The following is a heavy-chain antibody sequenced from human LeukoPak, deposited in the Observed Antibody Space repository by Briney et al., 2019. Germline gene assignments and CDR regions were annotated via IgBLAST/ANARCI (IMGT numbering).Heavy chain of an antibody. Sequence: GASLRHSCAASGFTFSSYAMSWVRQAPGKGLEWVSAISGSGGSTYYADSVKGRFTISRDNSKNTLYLRMNSLRAEDTAVYYCAKHLYYYDSSGSYDYWGQGTLVTVSS. CDR2: ISGSGGST. CDR1: GFTFSSYA. J-gene: IGHJ4*02. D-gene: IGHD3-22*01. V-gene: IGHV3-23*01. CDR3: AKHLYYYDSSGSYDY.